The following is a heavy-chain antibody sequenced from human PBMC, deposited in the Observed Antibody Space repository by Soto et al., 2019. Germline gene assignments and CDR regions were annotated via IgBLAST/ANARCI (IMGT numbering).Heavy chain of an antibody. CDR3: AREGGSPGRYYYYYGMDV. CDR1: GGTFSSYA. V-gene: IGHV1-69*13. Sequence: SVKVSCKASGGTFSSYAISWVRQAPGQGLEWMGGIIPIFGTANYAQKFQGRVTITADESTSTAYMELSSLRSEDTAVYYCAREGGSPGRYYYYYGMDVWGQGTTVTVSS. CDR2: IIPIFGTA. J-gene: IGHJ6*02. D-gene: IGHD5-12*01.